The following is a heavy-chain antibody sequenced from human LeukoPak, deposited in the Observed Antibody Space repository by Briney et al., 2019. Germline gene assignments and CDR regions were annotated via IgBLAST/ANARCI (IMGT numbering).Heavy chain of an antibody. Sequence: GGSLRLSCAASGFTFSNFAMSWVRQAPGEGLGWVSIISGSGADTFYTDSVKGRFTISRDNSMNTLYLQMNSLRAEDTAVYYCAKPHGVGYLGQGTLVTVSS. CDR1: GFTFSNFA. D-gene: IGHD4-17*01. CDR2: ISGSGADT. CDR3: AKPHGVGY. V-gene: IGHV3-23*01. J-gene: IGHJ4*02.